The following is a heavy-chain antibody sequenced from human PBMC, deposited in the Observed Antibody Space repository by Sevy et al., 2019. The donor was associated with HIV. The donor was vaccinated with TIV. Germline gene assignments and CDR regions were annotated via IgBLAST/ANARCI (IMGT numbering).Heavy chain of an antibody. CDR3: ASKRGYNHGPFDY. Sequence: SETLSLTCTVSDGSISNSDYYWSWIRQPPGKGLEWIGYIHYTGGTYYNPFLKSRVAMSVDTSEKQFSLKLSSMTEADTAVYYCASKRGYNHGPFDYWGQGTLVTVSS. CDR2: IHYTGGT. D-gene: IGHD5-12*01. J-gene: IGHJ4*02. CDR1: DGSISNSDYY. V-gene: IGHV4-30-4*02.